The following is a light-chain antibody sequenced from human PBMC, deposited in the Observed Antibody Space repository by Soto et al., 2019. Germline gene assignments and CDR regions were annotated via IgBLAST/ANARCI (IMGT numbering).Light chain of an antibody. CDR3: QQSYRTPLT. CDR1: QSIANY. J-gene: IGKJ1*01. Sequence: DIQMTQSPSSLSAAVGDRVNVTCRASQSIANYLDWYQQKPGKAPKLLIYAASSLQSGVPSRFSGSGSGTDFTLTISSLQPEDFATYYCQQSYRTPLTFGQGTKVDIK. V-gene: IGKV1-39*01. CDR2: AAS.